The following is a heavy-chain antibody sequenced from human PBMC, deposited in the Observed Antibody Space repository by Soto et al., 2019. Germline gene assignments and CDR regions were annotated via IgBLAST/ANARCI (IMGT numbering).Heavy chain of an antibody. V-gene: IGHV5-51*01. CDR3: ASQEMATKNVDAFDI. CDR2: IYPGDSDT. Sequence: GESLKISCKGSGYSFTSYWIGWVRQMPGKGLEWMGIIYPGDSDTRYSPSFQGQVTISADKSISTAYLQWSSLKASDTAMYYCASQEMATKNVDAFDIWGQGTIVTASS. CDR1: GYSFTSYW. D-gene: IGHD5-12*01. J-gene: IGHJ3*02.